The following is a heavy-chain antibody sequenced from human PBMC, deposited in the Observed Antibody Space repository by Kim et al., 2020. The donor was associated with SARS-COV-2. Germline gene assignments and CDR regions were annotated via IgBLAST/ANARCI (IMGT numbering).Heavy chain of an antibody. V-gene: IGHV4-59*01. D-gene: IGHD3-10*01. Sequence: GSTTDNPARKRRVTISVDTSKNQFSLKLSSVAAADTAVYYCARVLRGLDYWGQGTLVTVSS. J-gene: IGHJ4*02. CDR3: ARVLRGLDY. CDR2: GST.